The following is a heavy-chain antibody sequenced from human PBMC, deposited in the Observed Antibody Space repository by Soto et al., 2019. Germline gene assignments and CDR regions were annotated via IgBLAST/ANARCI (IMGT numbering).Heavy chain of an antibody. CDR3: AREVNSSPARGPNWFDP. CDR2: TYHSGTT. CDR1: GDSINNSHW. Sequence: QVQLQESGPGLVQPSGTLSLTCAVSGDSINNSHWWSWVRQTPGKGLEWIGETYHSGTTNYNPSLKTGFTISIDKSKNQFSLKMNSVTAADTAVYYCAREVNSSPARGPNWFDPWGQGTLVTVSS. J-gene: IGHJ5*02. V-gene: IGHV4-4*02. D-gene: IGHD6-13*01.